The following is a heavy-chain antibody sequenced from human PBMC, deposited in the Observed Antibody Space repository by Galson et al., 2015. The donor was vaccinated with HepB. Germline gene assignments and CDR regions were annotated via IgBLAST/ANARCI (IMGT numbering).Heavy chain of an antibody. J-gene: IGHJ5*02. CDR3: ARVSENWNQLNWFDP. D-gene: IGHD1-1*01. V-gene: IGHV1-18*01. CDR1: GYTFTSYG. Sequence: SVKVSCKASGYTFTSYGISWVRQAPGQGLEWMGWISAYNGNTNYAQKLQGRVTMTTDTSTSTAYMELRSLRSDDTAVYYCARVSENWNQLNWFDPWGQGTLVTVSS. CDR2: ISAYNGNT.